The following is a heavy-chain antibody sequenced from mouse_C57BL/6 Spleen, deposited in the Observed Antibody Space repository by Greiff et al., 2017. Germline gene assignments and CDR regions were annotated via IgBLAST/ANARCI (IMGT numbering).Heavy chain of an antibody. CDR3: ARGYYGSSSFAY. J-gene: IGHJ3*01. Sequence: VQLQQPGAELVRPGSSVKLSCKASGYTFPSYWMDWVKQRPGQGLEWIGNIYPSDSETHYNQKFKDKATLTVDKSSSTAYMQLSSLTSEDSAVYYCARGYYGSSSFAYWGQGTLVTVSA. D-gene: IGHD1-1*01. CDR2: IYPSDSET. V-gene: IGHV1-61*01. CDR1: GYTFPSYW.